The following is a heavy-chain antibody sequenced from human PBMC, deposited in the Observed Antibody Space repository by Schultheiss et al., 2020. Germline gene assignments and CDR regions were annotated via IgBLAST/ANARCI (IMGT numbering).Heavy chain of an antibody. CDR3: AKDSRRRAAAGSVDY. Sequence: GESLKISCAASGFSFSNAWMNWVRQAPGKGLEWVAVISYDGSNKYYADSVKGRFTISRDNSKNTLYLQMNSLRAEDTALYYCAKDSRRRAAAGSVDYWGQGTLVTVSA. J-gene: IGHJ4*02. V-gene: IGHV3-30*18. D-gene: IGHD6-13*01. CDR1: GFSFSNAW. CDR2: ISYDGSNK.